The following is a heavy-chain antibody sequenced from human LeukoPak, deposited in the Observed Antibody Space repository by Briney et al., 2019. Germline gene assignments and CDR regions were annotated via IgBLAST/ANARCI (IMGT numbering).Heavy chain of an antibody. J-gene: IGHJ3*02. CDR1: GGFISSSNW. CDR3: ARDGHTAMVTGAFDI. CDR2: IYHSGST. Sequence: NPSGTLSLTCAVSGGFISSSNWWSWVRQPPGKGLEWIGEIYHSGSTNYNPSLKSRVTISVDKSKNQFSLKLSSVTAADTAVYYCARDGHTAMVTGAFDIWGQGTMVTVSS. D-gene: IGHD5-18*01. V-gene: IGHV4-4*02.